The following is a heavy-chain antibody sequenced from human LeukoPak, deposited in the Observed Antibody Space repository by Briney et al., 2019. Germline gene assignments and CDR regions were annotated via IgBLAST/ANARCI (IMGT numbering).Heavy chain of an antibody. CDR2: LYSGGTT. D-gene: IGHD3-22*01. Sequence: GGSLRLSCAASGFTVSSNYMSWVRQAPGKGLEWVSVLYSGGTTYYADSVKGRFTIPRDNSKNTLYLQMNSLRAEDTAVYYCASSGYYFYFDYWGQGTLVTVSS. V-gene: IGHV3-66*01. J-gene: IGHJ4*02. CDR3: ASSGYYFYFDY. CDR1: GFTVSSNY.